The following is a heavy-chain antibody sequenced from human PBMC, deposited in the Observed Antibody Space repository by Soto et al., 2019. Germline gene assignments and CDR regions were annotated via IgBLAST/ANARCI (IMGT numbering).Heavy chain of an antibody. J-gene: IGHJ4*02. V-gene: IGHV1-69*13. CDR3: ATDSNYDVSNSF. CDR2: ILPVSAPP. CDR1: GGTLNNYA. Sequence: SVKVSCKAAGGTLNNYAINWVRQAPGQGLEWMGGILPVSAPPDYAQKFQGRVSITADHSTSTVYMELSRLKSDATAVYFCATDSNYDVSNSFWGQGTLVTVSS. D-gene: IGHD3-3*01.